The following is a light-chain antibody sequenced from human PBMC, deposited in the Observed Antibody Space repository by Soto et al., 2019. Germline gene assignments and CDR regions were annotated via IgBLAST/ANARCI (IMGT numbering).Light chain of an antibody. CDR1: QDIRNY. CDR2: GAS. Sequence: QMNPSPPHLSAFVGERGNLPFRGKQDIRNYLAWYQQMPGKAPKPLIYGASSLQSGVPSRFSGSGSGTEFTLTISSLQPDDFATYFCQHHNSYSQTFGQGTKVEIK. J-gene: IGKJ1*01. V-gene: IGKV1-5*01. CDR3: QHHNSYSQT.